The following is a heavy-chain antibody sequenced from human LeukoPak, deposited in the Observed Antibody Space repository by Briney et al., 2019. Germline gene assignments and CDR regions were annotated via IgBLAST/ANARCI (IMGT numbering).Heavy chain of an antibody. V-gene: IGHV1-18*01. J-gene: IGHJ4*02. Sequence: ASVKVSCKASGYTFTSYGISWVRQAPGQGLEWMGWISAYNGNTNYAQKLQGRVTMTTDTSTSTAYMELRSLRSDDTAVYYCARDPALDIVVVPAAGDYWGQGTLVTVSP. CDR3: ARDPALDIVVVPAAGDY. D-gene: IGHD2-2*03. CDR1: GYTFTSYG. CDR2: ISAYNGNT.